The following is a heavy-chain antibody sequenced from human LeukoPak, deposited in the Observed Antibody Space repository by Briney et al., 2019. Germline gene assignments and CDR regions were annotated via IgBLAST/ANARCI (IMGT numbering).Heavy chain of an antibody. CDR1: GGSISSGSYY. J-gene: IGHJ4*02. V-gene: IGHV4-39*01. CDR2: IYYSGST. D-gene: IGHD2-15*01. Sequence: SETLSLTCSVSGGSISSGSYYWGWIRQPPGKGLEWIGSIYYSGSTYYNPSLKSRVTISVDTSKNQFSLKLSSVTAADTAVYYCARHSRYCSGGSCYRFDYWGQGTLVTVSS. CDR3: ARHSRYCSGGSCYRFDY.